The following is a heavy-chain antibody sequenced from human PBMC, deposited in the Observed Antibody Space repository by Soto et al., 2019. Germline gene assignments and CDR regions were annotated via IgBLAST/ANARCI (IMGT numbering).Heavy chain of an antibody. CDR2: IYHTGTT. CDR1: GFSISSGYF. Sequence: PSETLSLTCAVSGFSISSGYFWGWIRQPPGKGLEWIGSIYHTGTTYYSPSLKSRATIFLDTSKNQFSLNLTSVTAADTAIYYCARDGLRYFDSSGYYSGPPLDYWGQGARVTVPS. D-gene: IGHD3-22*01. V-gene: IGHV4-38-2*02. CDR3: ARDGLRYFDSSGYYSGPPLDY. J-gene: IGHJ4*02.